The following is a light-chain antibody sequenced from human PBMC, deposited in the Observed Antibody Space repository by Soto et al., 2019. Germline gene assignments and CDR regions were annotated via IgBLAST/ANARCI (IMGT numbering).Light chain of an antibody. CDR1: SSDVGSYNR. CDR2: EVT. Sequence: QSVLTQPPSVSRSPGQSVAISRIGDSSDVGSYNRVSWYKQSPGTAPKLIIYEVTTRPSGVPDRFSGSKSGNTGSLTISGLKAEDEADYYCNSYTISGTYVFGSGTKVTVL. V-gene: IGLV2-18*02. CDR3: NSYTISGTYV. J-gene: IGLJ1*01.